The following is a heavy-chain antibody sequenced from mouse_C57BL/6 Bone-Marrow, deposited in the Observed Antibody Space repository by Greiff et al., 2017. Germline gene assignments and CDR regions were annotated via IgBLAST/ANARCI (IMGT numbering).Heavy chain of an antibody. Sequence: EVQVVESGGGLVQPGGSLKLSCAASGFTFSDYGMAWVRQAPRKGPEWVAFISNLAYSIYYADTVTGRFTISRENAKNTLYLEMSSLRSEDTAMYYCARHGQRYFDVWGTGTTVTVSS. CDR2: ISNLAYSI. CDR3: ARHGQRYFDV. V-gene: IGHV5-15*01. J-gene: IGHJ1*03. CDR1: GFTFSDYG.